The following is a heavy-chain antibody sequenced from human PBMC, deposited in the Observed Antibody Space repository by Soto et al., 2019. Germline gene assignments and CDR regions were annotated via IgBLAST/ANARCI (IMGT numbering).Heavy chain of an antibody. J-gene: IGHJ3*01. CDR1: GLTFSSCA. Sequence: EVQLLQSGGGLVQPGGSLRVSCAASGLTFSSCAMQWVRQAPGKGLEWVSTISGGLGGTYYADSVKGRFTVSRDTVKSEMYLQMNGLRVEDTAIYCCAKRRLPGPAPDAFDVGGEGTMVTVSS. V-gene: IGHV3-23*01. CDR3: AKRRLPGPAPDAFDV. D-gene: IGHD3-16*01. CDR2: ISGGLGGT.